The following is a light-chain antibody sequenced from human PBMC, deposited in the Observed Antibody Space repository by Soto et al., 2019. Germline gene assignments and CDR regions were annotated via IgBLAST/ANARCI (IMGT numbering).Light chain of an antibody. J-gene: IGLJ1*01. V-gene: IGLV2-14*01. CDR3: SSYPSSSTPYV. CDR2: DVT. Sequence: QSALTQPASVSVSPGQSITISCTGTSSDVGGYNYVSWYQQHPVKAPKLMIYDVTNRPSGVSDRFSGSKSGNTASLTISGLQAEDEADYYCSSYPSSSTPYVFGTGTKLTVL. CDR1: SSDVGGYNY.